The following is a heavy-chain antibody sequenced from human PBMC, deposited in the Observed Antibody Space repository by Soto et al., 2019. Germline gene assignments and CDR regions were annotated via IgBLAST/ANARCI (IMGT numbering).Heavy chain of an antibody. D-gene: IGHD2-2*01. CDR2: ISYDGSNK. J-gene: IGHJ4*02. CDR3: AKEGDIVVVPAALDY. V-gene: IGHV3-30*18. CDR1: RCTFSSYG. Sequence: GWCLRLCCAASRCTFSSYGMHLVRQAPGKGLEWVAVISYDGSNKYYADSVKGRFTISRDNSKNTLYLQMNSLRAEDTAVYYCAKEGDIVVVPAALDYWGQGTLVTVSS.